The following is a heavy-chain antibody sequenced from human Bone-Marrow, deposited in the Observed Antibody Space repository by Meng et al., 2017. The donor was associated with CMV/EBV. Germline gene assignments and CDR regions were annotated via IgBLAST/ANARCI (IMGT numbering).Heavy chain of an antibody. CDR1: GGSISSYY. V-gene: IGHV4-59*01. CDR2: IYYSGST. D-gene: IGHD3-10*01. Sequence: SETLSLTCTVSGGSISSYYWSWIRQPPGKGLEWIGYIYYSGSTNYNPSLKSRVTISVDASKNQFSLKLSSGTAADTAVYYCARDYYGSGSYFWFDPWGPGTLVTVAS. CDR3: ARDYYGSGSYFWFDP. J-gene: IGHJ5*02.